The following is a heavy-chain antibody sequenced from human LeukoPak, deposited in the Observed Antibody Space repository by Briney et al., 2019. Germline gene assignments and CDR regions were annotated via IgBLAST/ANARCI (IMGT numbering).Heavy chain of an antibody. V-gene: IGHV4-39*01. CDR3: ARHFTTGTTRLNWFDP. CDR1: GGSISSSSYY. Sequence: SETLSLTCTVSGGSISSSSYYWGWIRQPPGKGLEWIGSIYYSGSTYYNPSLKSRVTISVDTSKNQFSLKLSSVTAADTAVYYCARHFTTGTTRLNWFDPWGRGTLVTVSS. D-gene: IGHD1-1*01. CDR2: IYYSGST. J-gene: IGHJ5*02.